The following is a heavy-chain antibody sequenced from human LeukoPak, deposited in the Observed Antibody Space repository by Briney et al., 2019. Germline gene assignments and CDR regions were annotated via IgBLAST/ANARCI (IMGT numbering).Heavy chain of an antibody. D-gene: IGHD2-2*01. CDR2: ISSSSSYI. CDR3: ARDSAHIVVVPVVIPPGPDNWFDP. V-gene: IGHV3-21*04. CDR1: GFTFSSYN. Sequence: GGSLRLSCAASGFTFSSYNMNWVRQAPGKGLEWVSSISSSSSYIYYADSVRGRFTISRDNAKNSLYLQMNSLRAEDTAVYYCARDSAHIVVVPVVIPPGPDNWFDPWGQGTLVTVSS. J-gene: IGHJ5*02.